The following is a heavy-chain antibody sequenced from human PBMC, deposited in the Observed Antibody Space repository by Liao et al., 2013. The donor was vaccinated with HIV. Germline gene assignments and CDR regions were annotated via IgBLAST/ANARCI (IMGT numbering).Heavy chain of an antibody. Sequence: QVQLQQWGAGLLKPSETLSLTCAVYGGSFSGYYWSWIRQPPGKGLEWIGEINHSGSTNYNPSLKSRVTISVDTSKNQFSLKLSSVTAADTAVYYCAIEGYDFWSGYYRTNAFDIWGQGTMVTVSS. CDR2: INHSGST. CDR1: GGSFSGYY. V-gene: IGHV4-34*01. CDR3: AIEGYDFWSGYYRTNAFDI. J-gene: IGHJ3*02. D-gene: IGHD3-3*01.